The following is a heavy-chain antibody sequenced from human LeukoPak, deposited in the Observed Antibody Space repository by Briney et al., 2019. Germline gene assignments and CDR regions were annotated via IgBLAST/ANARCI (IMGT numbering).Heavy chain of an antibody. D-gene: IGHD2-2*03. CDR3: ARIGATSENMDY. Sequence: GGSLRLSCGGSGFTFKSYGLSWVRQAPGKGLEWVSAISVTGGTAVYADSVKGRFTVSRDNSKNTLFLHMNSLSAEDMAVYYCARIGATSENMDYWGQGTLVTVSS. J-gene: IGHJ4*02. CDR2: ISVTGGTA. CDR1: GFTFKSYG. V-gene: IGHV3-23*01.